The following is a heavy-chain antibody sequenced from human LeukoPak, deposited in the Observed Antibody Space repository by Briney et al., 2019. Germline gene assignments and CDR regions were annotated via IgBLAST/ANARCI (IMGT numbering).Heavy chain of an antibody. CDR3: AKAYSGSYCDY. Sequence: GRSLRLSCAASGFTFDDYAMHWVRQAPGKGLEWVSGISWNSGSIGYADSVKGRFTISRDNAKNSLYLQMNSLRAEDTALYYCAKAYSGSYCDYWGQGTLVTVSS. CDR1: GFTFDDYA. J-gene: IGHJ4*02. D-gene: IGHD1-26*01. CDR2: ISWNSGSI. V-gene: IGHV3-9*01.